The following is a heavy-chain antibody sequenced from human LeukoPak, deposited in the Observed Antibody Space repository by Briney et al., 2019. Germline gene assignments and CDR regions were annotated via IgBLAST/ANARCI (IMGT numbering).Heavy chain of an antibody. J-gene: IGHJ4*02. CDR3: ASGYNWNYLFDY. Sequence: GGSLRLSCAASGFTVSSNYMSWVRQAPGKGLEWVSVLHSGGGTYYADSVRGRFTISRDNSKNTVYLQMNSLSTEDTALYYCASGYNWNYLFDYWGQGTLVTVSS. D-gene: IGHD1-7*01. CDR1: GFTVSSNY. V-gene: IGHV3-66*02. CDR2: LHSGGGT.